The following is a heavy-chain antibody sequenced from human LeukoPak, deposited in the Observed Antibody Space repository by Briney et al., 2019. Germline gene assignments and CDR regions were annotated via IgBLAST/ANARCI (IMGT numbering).Heavy chain of an antibody. V-gene: IGHV3-9*01. D-gene: IGHD1-26*01. CDR1: GFTFDDCA. CDR2: ISWNSGTI. CDR3: ARYRFVVGATDSFDM. Sequence: PGGSLRLSCAASGFTFDDCAMHWVRQAPGKGLEWVSGISWNSGTIGYADSVKGRFTISRDNAKNSLYLQMNSLRPEDTAVYYCARYRFVVGATDSFDMWGQGTTVTVSS. J-gene: IGHJ3*02.